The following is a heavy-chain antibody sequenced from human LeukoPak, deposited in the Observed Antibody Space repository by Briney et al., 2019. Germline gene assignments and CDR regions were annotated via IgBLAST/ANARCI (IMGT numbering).Heavy chain of an antibody. J-gene: IGHJ4*02. CDR2: INSDGSST. CDR1: GFTFSSYW. D-gene: IGHD3-10*01. Sequence: AGGSLRLSCAASGFTFSSYWMHWVPQAPGKGLVWVSRINSDGSSTSYADSVKGRFTISRDNAKNTLYLQMNSLRAEDTAVYYCARDQVVRGVIIRNGYWGQGTLVTVSS. CDR3: ARDQVVRGVIIRNGY. V-gene: IGHV3-74*01.